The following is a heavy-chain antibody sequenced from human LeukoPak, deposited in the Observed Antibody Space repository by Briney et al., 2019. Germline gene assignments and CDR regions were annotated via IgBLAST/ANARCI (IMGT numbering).Heavy chain of an antibody. J-gene: IGHJ4*02. Sequence: SETLSLTCTVSGGSIRRGGYNWAWIRQHPGKGLEWIGYVYYGGSTYYNPSLKSRVTISVDTSKNQLSLKLSSVTAADTAMYYCARDARYCYGGSCGDWGQGTLVTVSS. CDR1: GGSIRRGGYN. V-gene: IGHV4-31*03. D-gene: IGHD2-15*01. CDR3: ARDARYCYGGSCGD. CDR2: VYYGGST.